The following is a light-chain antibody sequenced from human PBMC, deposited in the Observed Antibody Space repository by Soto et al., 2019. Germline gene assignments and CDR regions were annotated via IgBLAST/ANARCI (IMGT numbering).Light chain of an antibody. Sequence: DIVLTQSPDSLAVSLGERATINCKSSQSVLYTSSNKNYLAWYQQKPGQPPKLLIYWASTRESGVPDRFSGSGSGTDFTPTISSLQAEDVAVYYCQQYYTPQTFGQGTKVEIK. CDR1: QSVLYTSSNKNY. CDR3: QQYYTPQT. J-gene: IGKJ1*01. V-gene: IGKV4-1*01. CDR2: WAS.